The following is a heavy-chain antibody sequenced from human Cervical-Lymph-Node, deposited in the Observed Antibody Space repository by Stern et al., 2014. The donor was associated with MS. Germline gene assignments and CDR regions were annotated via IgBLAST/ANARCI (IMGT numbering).Heavy chain of an antibody. CDR1: GFTVKEYS. Sequence: VQLVESGGGVVKPGGSLRLSCAASGFTVKEYSLHWVRQAPGKGLAWVSFITWNGDTTHYADSVKGRFTISRDNGKNFLFLQMHSLRAEDTALYYCTRDRAFNVGSLFDSWGQGALVTVSS. CDR3: TRDRAFNVGSLFDS. V-gene: IGHV3-43*01. D-gene: IGHD3-16*01. CDR2: ITWNGDTT. J-gene: IGHJ4*02.